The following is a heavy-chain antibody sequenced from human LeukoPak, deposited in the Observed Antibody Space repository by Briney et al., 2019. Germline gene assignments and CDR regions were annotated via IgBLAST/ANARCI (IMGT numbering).Heavy chain of an antibody. CDR1: GGTFSSYA. V-gene: IGHV1-69*04. D-gene: IGHD3-22*01. CDR2: IIPILGIA. Sequence: GSSVKVSCKASGGTFSSYAISWVRQAPGQGLEWMGRIIPILGIANYAQKLQGRVTMTTDTSTSTAYMELRSLRSDDTAVYYCARIIRGYYDSSGSFDYWGQGTLVTVSS. J-gene: IGHJ4*02. CDR3: ARIIRGYYDSSGSFDY.